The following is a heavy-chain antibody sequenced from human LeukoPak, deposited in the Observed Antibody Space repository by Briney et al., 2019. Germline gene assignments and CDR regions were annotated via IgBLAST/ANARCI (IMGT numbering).Heavy chain of an antibody. CDR1: GFSFSSYA. D-gene: IGHD4/OR15-4a*01. V-gene: IGHV3-23*01. J-gene: IGHJ4*02. Sequence: GGSLRLSCATFGFSFSSYAMTWVRQAPGKGLDWVSSISYSGSSTHYADSVMGRFTISRDNSKNTLYLQMNSLRPEDTAVYYCARRAGAYSHPYDYWGQGTLVTVSS. CDR3: ARRAGAYSHPYDY. CDR2: ISYSGSST.